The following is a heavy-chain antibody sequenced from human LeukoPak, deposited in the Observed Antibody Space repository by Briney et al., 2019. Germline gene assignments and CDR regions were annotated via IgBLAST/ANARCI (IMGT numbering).Heavy chain of an antibody. CDR2: IYYSGST. D-gene: IGHD3-10*01. Sequence: SETLSLTCTVSGGSISSYYWSWIRQPPGKGLEWIGYIYYSGSTNYNPSLKSRVTISVDTSKNQFSLKLSSVTAADTAVYYCARHTLWFGEDVWGRGTTVTVSS. CDR1: GGSISSYY. CDR3: ARHTLWFGEDV. J-gene: IGHJ6*02. V-gene: IGHV4-59*08.